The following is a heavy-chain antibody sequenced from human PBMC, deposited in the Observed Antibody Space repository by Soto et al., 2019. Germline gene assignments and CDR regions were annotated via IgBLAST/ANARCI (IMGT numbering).Heavy chain of an antibody. V-gene: IGHV1-69*01. CDR3: ARDNPTYCGGDCYSRSFCY. CDR1: GGTFSSYA. Sequence: QVQLVQSGAEVKKPGSSVKVSCKASGGTFSSYAISWVRQAPGQGLEWMGGIIPIFGTAKYAQKFQGRVTITADESTRTAYMERSSLRSEDTAVYYCARDNPTYCGGDCYSRSFCYWGQGTLVTVSS. D-gene: IGHD2-21*02. J-gene: IGHJ4*02. CDR2: IIPIFGTA.